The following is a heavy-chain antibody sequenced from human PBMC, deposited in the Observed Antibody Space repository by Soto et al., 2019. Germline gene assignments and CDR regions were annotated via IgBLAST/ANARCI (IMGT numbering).Heavy chain of an antibody. CDR3: ARGGWLDF. Sequence: EVQLLDSGGGLVQPGGSLRLSCEASGFSFSTFDMSWVRQAPGKGLQCVSSIRGSDGTTYYADSVRGRFTISRDNSRNTLYLQMNRLRAGDAALYYCARGGWLDFWGRGTLVTVSS. V-gene: IGHV3-23*01. CDR1: GFSFSTFD. CDR2: IRGSDGTT. D-gene: IGHD2-15*01. J-gene: IGHJ4*02.